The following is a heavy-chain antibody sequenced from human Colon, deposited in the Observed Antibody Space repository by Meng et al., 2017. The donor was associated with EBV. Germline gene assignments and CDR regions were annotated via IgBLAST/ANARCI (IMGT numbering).Heavy chain of an antibody. D-gene: IGHD2-2*01. V-gene: IGHV4-4*02. CDR1: GGSLSTSDW. CDR2: IYRGGGT. CDR3: ARVRVIPAAVGFDY. Sequence: VQLSVARPGLVEPSGALSLTCAVSGGSLSTSDWWSWVRKPPGKGLEWIGEIYRGGGTNYNPSFKSRVTISVDTSNNHFSLKLSYVTAADTAVYYCARVRVIPAAVGFDYWGQGTLVTVSS. J-gene: IGHJ4*02.